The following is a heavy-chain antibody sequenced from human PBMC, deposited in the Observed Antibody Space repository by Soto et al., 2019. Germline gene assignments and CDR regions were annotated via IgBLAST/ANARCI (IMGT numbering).Heavy chain of an antibody. J-gene: IGHJ6*02. Sequence: ASVKVSCKASGYTFTSYGISWVRQAPGQGLEWMGWISAYNGNTKYSQKFQGRVTITRDTSASTAYMELSSLRSEDTAVYYCARGGSIAVAGEYYYYGMDVWGQATTVTVSS. CDR3: ARGGSIAVAGEYYYYGMDV. V-gene: IGHV1-18*01. CDR2: ISAYNGNT. CDR1: GYTFTSYG. D-gene: IGHD6-19*01.